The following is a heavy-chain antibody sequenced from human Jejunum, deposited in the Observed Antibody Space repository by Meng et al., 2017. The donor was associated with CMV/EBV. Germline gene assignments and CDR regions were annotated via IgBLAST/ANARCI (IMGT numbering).Heavy chain of an antibody. V-gene: IGHV3-48*03. CDR1: FTFSSHE. Sequence: FTFSSHEMNGVRQATGKGMEWVSYISKIGRTIYDADSVTGRFTISRDNAKNSLYLEMNSLRAEDTAVYYCARSIAALNYYQGLDVWGQGTTVTVSS. CDR2: ISKIGRTI. CDR3: ARSIAALNYYQGLDV. D-gene: IGHD6-6*01. J-gene: IGHJ6*02.